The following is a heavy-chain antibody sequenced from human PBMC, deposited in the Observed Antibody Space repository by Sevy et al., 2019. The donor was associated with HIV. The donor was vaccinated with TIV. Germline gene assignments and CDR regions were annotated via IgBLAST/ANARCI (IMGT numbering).Heavy chain of an antibody. V-gene: IGHV3-30*03. Sequence: GGSLRLSCAASGYTFSTHAMHWVRQAPGKGLEWVAAISYDGKNKYYADSVKGQFTISRDDSKNTLFLQMKSLTPEDTAVYYCSRDAGYDTYGYYPSDYWRQGTLVTVSS. CDR1: GYTFSTHA. CDR2: ISYDGKNK. CDR3: SRDAGYDTYGYYPSDY. D-gene: IGHD3-22*01. J-gene: IGHJ4*02.